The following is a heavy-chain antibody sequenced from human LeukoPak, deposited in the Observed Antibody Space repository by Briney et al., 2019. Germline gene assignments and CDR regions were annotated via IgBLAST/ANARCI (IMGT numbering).Heavy chain of an antibody. CDR3: ARSPYDSSGYPLGLDY. CDR2: IYYSGNT. Sequence: SETLSLTCIVSGGSISTSAYYWGWIRQPPGEGLQWIGSIYYSGNTYYNSSLKSRVTISVDTSKNQFSLKLSSVTAADTAVYYCARSPYDSSGYPLGLDYWGQGTLVTVSS. D-gene: IGHD3-22*01. J-gene: IGHJ4*02. CDR1: GGSISTSAYY. V-gene: IGHV4-39*07.